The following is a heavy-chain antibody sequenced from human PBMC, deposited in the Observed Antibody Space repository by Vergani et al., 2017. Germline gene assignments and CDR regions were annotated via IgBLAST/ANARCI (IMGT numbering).Heavy chain of an antibody. V-gene: IGHV1-69*02. CDR1: GGTFSSYT. CDR3: ARGLVVVPAASDHYYYYGMDV. CDR2: IIPILGIA. Sequence: QVQLVQSGAEVKKPGSSVKVSCKASGGTFSSYTISWVRQAPGQGLEWMGRIIPILGIANYAQKFQGRVTITADKSTSTAYMELSSLRSEDTAVYYCARGLVVVPAASDHYYYYGMDVWGQGTTVTVSS. J-gene: IGHJ6*02. D-gene: IGHD2-2*01.